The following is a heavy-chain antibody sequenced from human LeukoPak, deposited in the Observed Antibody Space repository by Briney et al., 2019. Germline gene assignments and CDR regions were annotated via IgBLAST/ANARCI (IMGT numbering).Heavy chain of an antibody. CDR3: ARVGRVVPAAAGASYYYYMDV. J-gene: IGHJ6*03. D-gene: IGHD2-2*01. CDR1: GGSISSYY. Sequence: PSETLSLTCTVSGGSISSYYWSWIRQPAGKGLEWIGRIYTSGSTNYNPSLKSRVTMSVDTSKNQFSLKLSSVTAADTAVYYCARVGRVVPAAAGASYYYYMDVWGKGTTVTVSS. CDR2: IYTSGST. V-gene: IGHV4-4*07.